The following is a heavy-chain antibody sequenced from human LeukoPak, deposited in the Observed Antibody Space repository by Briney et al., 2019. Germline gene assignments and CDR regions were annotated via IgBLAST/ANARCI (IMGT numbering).Heavy chain of an antibody. V-gene: IGHV3-74*01. D-gene: IGHD3-10*01. Sequence: GGSLRLSCVGSGFTFSNYYMYWVRQAPGKGPVWVSRIKNAGDDPIYADSVKGRFTISRDNAKNTVYVQMNSLRAEDTAVYYCARGGYGHNMDVWGEGTTVTVSS. CDR1: GFTFSNYY. CDR3: ARGGYGHNMDV. CDR2: IKNAGDDP. J-gene: IGHJ6*03.